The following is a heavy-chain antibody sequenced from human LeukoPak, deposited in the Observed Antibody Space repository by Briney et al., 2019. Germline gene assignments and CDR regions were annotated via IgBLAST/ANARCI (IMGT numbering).Heavy chain of an antibody. CDR3: ARKTYCSGGRCYGENWFDP. CDR2: IFYTGNA. CDR1: GGSISGYH. V-gene: IGHV4-59*08. D-gene: IGHD2-15*01. Sequence: SETLSLTCTVTGGSISGYHWNWIRQSPGKGLEWIANIFYTGNADYNPSLKSRVTISLDTSKNEISLILSSVTAADTAVYFCARKTYCSGGRCYGENWFDPWGQGTPVTVSS. J-gene: IGHJ5*02.